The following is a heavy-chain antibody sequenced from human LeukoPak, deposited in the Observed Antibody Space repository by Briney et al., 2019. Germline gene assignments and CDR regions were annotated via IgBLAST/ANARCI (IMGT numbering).Heavy chain of an antibody. CDR1: GGSISSGGYY. CDR3: AREPYYYDTSGSRDLGIDY. D-gene: IGHD3-22*01. Sequence: SETLSLTCTVSGGSISSGGYYWSWIRQPPGKGLEWIGYIYYSGSTYCNPSLKSRATMSVDTSKNQFSLKLSSVTTADTAVYFCAREPYYYDTSGSRDLGIDYWGQGTLVTVSS. J-gene: IGHJ4*02. CDR2: IYYSGST. V-gene: IGHV4-31*03.